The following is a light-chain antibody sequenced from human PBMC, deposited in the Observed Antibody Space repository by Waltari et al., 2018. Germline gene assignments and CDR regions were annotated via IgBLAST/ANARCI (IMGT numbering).Light chain of an antibody. Sequence: EIVLTQSPGTLFLSPGESATLSCRASQSVSNNQLAWYQQSPGQAPRLVIYGAFARATAIPDRFSGTGSGTDFTLTISRLEPEDFAMYYCQQYGSSPFTFGQGTRLEIK. CDR1: QSVSNNQ. J-gene: IGKJ5*01. CDR3: QQYGSSPFT. V-gene: IGKV3-20*01. CDR2: GAF.